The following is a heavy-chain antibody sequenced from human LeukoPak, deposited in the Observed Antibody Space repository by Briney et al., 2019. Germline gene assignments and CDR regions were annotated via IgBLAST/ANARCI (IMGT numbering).Heavy chain of an antibody. Sequence: SETLSPTCTVSGGSISSDYWSWIRQPPGKGLEWIGYIYYIGSTNHNPSLKSRITISVDTSKSHFSLKLSSVTAADTAVYYCARVAGATVSSDYWGQGTLVTVSS. CDR2: IYYIGST. D-gene: IGHD1-26*01. CDR3: ARVAGATVSSDY. CDR1: GGSISSDY. J-gene: IGHJ4*02. V-gene: IGHV4-59*01.